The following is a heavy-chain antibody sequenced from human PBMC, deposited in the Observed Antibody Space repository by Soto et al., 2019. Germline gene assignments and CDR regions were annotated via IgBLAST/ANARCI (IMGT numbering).Heavy chain of an antibody. J-gene: IGHJ4*02. CDR1: GGTFRNYG. CDR2: IIPFFDTT. V-gene: IGHV1-69*01. D-gene: IGHD3-3*01. CDR3: ARAPYHDFWSGYYSERYFDS. Sequence: QVQLVQSGAEVKRPGSSVKVSCKASGGTFRNYGISWVRQAPGQGLEWMGGIIPFFDTTNYGQKVQGRVTITADESATTAYMELSRLRSEDTAVYYCARAPYHDFWSGYYSERYFDSWGQGTLVTVS.